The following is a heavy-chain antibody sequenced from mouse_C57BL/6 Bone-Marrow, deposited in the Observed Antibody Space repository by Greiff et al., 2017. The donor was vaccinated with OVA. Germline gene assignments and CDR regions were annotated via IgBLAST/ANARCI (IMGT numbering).Heavy chain of an antibody. Sequence: QVQLQQPGAELVRPGTSVKLSCKASGYTFTSYWMHWVKQRPGQGLEWIGVIDPSDSYTNYNQKFKGKATLTVDTSSSTAYMQLSSLTSEDSAVYYCARNPHYYGSSPFAYWGQGTLVTVSA. V-gene: IGHV1-59*01. CDR3: ARNPHYYGSSPFAY. CDR1: GYTFTSYW. J-gene: IGHJ3*01. CDR2: IDPSDSYT. D-gene: IGHD1-1*01.